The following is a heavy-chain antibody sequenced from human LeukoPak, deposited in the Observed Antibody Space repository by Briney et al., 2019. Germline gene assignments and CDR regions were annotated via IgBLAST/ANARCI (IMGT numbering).Heavy chain of an antibody. Sequence: GGSLRLSCAASGFTFSSYWMHWVRQAPGKGLVWVSRIKSDGSTNYADSVKGRFTISRDNAKNTLSLQMNSLRAEDTSVYYCARAPSEIGGYYPEYFRHWGQGTLATVSS. V-gene: IGHV3-74*01. CDR3: ARAPSEIGGYYPEYFRH. CDR1: GFTFSSYW. J-gene: IGHJ1*01. D-gene: IGHD3-22*01. CDR2: IKSDGST.